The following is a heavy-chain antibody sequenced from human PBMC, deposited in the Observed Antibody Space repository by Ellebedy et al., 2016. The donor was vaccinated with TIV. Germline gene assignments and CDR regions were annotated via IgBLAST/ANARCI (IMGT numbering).Heavy chain of an antibody. J-gene: IGHJ4*02. CDR2: IRSKDYGGTT. Sequence: GESLKISCAASGFTVSSYFMSWVRQAPGKGLEWVGFIRSKDYGGTTEYAESVEGRFTMSRDDSKRIAYLQMDSLNTEDTAVYYCTRSHYYDSGTYYPDFWGQGTLVTVSS. CDR3: TRSHYYDSGTYYPDF. CDR1: GFTVSSYF. D-gene: IGHD3-10*01. V-gene: IGHV3-49*02.